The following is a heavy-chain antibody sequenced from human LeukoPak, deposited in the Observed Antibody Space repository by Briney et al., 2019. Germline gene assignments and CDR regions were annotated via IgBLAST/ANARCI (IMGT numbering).Heavy chain of an antibody. CDR2: IIPIFGIA. D-gene: IGHD4-17*01. V-gene: IGHV1-69*04. CDR3: ARAPPTATVTTFGNWFDP. CDR1: GGTFSSYA. J-gene: IGHJ5*02. Sequence: SVKVSCKASGGTFSSYAISWVRQAPGQGLAWMGRIIPIFGIANYAQKFQGRVTITADKSTSTAYMELSSLRSEDTAVYYCARAPPTATVTTFGNWFDPWGQGTLVTVSS.